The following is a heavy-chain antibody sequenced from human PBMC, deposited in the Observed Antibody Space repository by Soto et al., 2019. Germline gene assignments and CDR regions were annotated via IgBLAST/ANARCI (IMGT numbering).Heavy chain of an antibody. CDR1: GYTFTDFY. V-gene: IGHV1-2*02. Sequence: ASVKVSCKSSGYTFTDFYIHWVRQAPGQGLEWVGWINPKNGGINYAQKFQGRVTMTRDTSTSTAYLELRSLRYDDTAVYYCARDDYYYDSSGFSLDNFDLWGQGTMVTVSS. CDR3: ARDDYYYDSSGFSLDNFDL. CDR2: INPKNGGI. J-gene: IGHJ3*01. D-gene: IGHD3-22*01.